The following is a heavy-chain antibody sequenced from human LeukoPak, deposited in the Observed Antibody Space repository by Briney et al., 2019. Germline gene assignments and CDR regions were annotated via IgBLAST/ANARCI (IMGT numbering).Heavy chain of an antibody. V-gene: IGHV1-69*05. CDR1: GGTFSSYA. D-gene: IGHD2-2*02. Sequence: SVKVSCKASGGTFSSYAISWVRQAPGQGLEWMGGIIPIFGTANYAQKFQGRVTITTDESTSTAYMELSSLRSEDTAVYYCASFRTTIVVVPAAIPNDAFDIWGKGTMVTVSS. CDR2: IIPIFGTA. J-gene: IGHJ3*02. CDR3: ASFRTTIVVVPAAIPNDAFDI.